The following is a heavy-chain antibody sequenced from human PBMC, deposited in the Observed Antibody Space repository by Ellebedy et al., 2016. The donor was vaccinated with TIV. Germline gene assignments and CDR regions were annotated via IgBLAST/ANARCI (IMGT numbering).Heavy chain of an antibody. V-gene: IGHV3-73*01. CDR1: GFTFSGSA. Sequence: PGGSLRLSCAASGFTFSGSAIHWVRQASGKGLEWVGRIRSKPHNYATTYAESVKGRFTISRDDSKNMAYLQMTSLTTEDTAVYYCSGTQNLLRDYYYMDVWGKGTTVTVSS. J-gene: IGHJ6*03. CDR2: IRSKPHNYAT. CDR3: SGTQNLLRDYYYMDV. D-gene: IGHD2-15*01.